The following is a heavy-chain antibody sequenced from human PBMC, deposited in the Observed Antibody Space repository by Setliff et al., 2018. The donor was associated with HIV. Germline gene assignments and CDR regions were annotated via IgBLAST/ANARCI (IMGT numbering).Heavy chain of an antibody. J-gene: IGHJ4*02. CDR2: IYHNGNT. CDR3: ARDWRAYGVLGS. V-gene: IGHV4-4*02. D-gene: IGHD4-17*01. CDR1: GFTVSSDY. Sequence: GSLRLSCAASGFTVSSDYMSWVRQAPGKGLEWIGEIYHNGNTNYSPSLKNRVTMSVDNSKNQFSLMVRSVTAADTAVYYWARDWRAYGVLGSWGQGMLVTVSS.